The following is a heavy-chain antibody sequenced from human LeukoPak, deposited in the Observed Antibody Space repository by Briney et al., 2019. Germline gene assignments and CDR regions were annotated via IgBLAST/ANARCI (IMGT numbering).Heavy chain of an antibody. V-gene: IGHV1-69*06. D-gene: IGHD3-10*01. Sequence: ASVNVSCKASGCTVSSYAISWVRQAPGQGLAWMGGIIPIFGTANYAQKFQGRVTITADNSTSTAYMELSSLRSEDTAVYYCARGTITMVRGVMDYYGMDVWGKGTTVTVSS. J-gene: IGHJ6*04. CDR1: GCTVSSYA. CDR3: ARGTITMVRGVMDYYGMDV. CDR2: IIPIFGTA.